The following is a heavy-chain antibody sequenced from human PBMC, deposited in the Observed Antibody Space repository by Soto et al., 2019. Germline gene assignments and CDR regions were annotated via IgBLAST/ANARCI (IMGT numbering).Heavy chain of an antibody. Sequence: VGSLRLSCAASGFIFSNYAMSWVRQAPGKGLEWVSVISGRSDNTYYTDSVKGRFTISRDNSKNTLYLQMNSLRAEDTAMYYCAKAGYGSDVLWWFGPWGQGTLVTVSS. J-gene: IGHJ5*02. D-gene: IGHD5-12*01. CDR3: AKAGYGSDVLWWFGP. CDR2: ISGRSDNT. V-gene: IGHV3-23*01. CDR1: GFIFSNYA.